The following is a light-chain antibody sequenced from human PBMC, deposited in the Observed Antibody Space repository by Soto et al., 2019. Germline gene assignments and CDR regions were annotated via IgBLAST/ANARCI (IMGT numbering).Light chain of an antibody. V-gene: IGLV2-23*01. CDR1: SNNIGSWNL. CDR2: EGS. J-gene: IGLJ3*02. Sequence: QSALTQPASVSGSPGQSITISCTGTSNNIGSWNLVSWYQQHPGESPKLLIYEGSRRPSGVSSRFSGSRSGHTASLTISGLQADDESDYYCCSYAGYNTVLFGGGTQLTVL. CDR3: CSYAGYNTVL.